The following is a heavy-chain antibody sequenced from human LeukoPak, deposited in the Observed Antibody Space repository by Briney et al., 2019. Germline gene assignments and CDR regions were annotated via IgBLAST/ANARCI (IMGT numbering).Heavy chain of an antibody. J-gene: IGHJ5*02. CDR1: GGSISSDS. D-gene: IGHD3-3*01. Sequence: ASETLSLTCTVSGGSISSDSWSWIRQPPGKGLEWIGYISNSGSTNYNPSLKSRVTISVDTSKNQVSLKLNSVTAADTAVYYCARVLRSGSTRWFDPWGQVTLVTVSS. CDR3: ARVLRSGSTRWFDP. V-gene: IGHV4-59*01. CDR2: ISNSGST.